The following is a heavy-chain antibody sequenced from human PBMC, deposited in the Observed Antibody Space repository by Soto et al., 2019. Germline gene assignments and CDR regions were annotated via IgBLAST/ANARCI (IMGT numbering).Heavy chain of an antibody. V-gene: IGHV6-1*01. CDR2: TYYRSKWYN. CDR3: ARVRLVGGWFLDAFDI. D-gene: IGHD6-19*01. Sequence: PSQTLSLTCAISGDSVSSNSAAWNLIRQSPSRGLEWLGRTYYRSKWYNDYAVSVKSRITINPDTSKNQFSLQLNSVTPEDTAVYYCARVRLVGGWFLDAFDIWGQGTMVTVSS. CDR1: GDSVSSNSAA. J-gene: IGHJ3*02.